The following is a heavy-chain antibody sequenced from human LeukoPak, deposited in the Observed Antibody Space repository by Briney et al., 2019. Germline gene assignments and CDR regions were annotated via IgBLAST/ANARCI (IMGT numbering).Heavy chain of an antibody. J-gene: IGHJ4*02. CDR1: GFTFSSYG. CDR3: ARGLAYCGGDCYSYFDY. Sequence: PGGSLRLSCAASGFTFSSYGMHWVRQAPGKGLEWVAVIWYDGSNKYYADSVKGRFTISRDNSKNTLYLQMNSLRAEDTAAYYCARGLAYCGGDCYSYFDYWGQGTLVTVSS. D-gene: IGHD2-21*02. CDR2: IWYDGSNK. V-gene: IGHV3-33*01.